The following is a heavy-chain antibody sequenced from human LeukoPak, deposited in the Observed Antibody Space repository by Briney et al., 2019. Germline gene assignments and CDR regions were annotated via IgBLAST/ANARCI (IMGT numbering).Heavy chain of an antibody. D-gene: IGHD3-16*01. CDR1: GFTFSSYG. CDR2: ISYDGSNK. J-gene: IGHJ4*02. Sequence: GGSLRLSCAASGFTFSSYGMHWVRQAPGKGLEWVAVISYDGSNKYYADSVKGRFTISRDHSKNTLYLQMNSLRAEDTAVYYCAKWGISGGGDYWGQGSLVTVSS. V-gene: IGHV3-30*18. CDR3: AKWGISGGGDY.